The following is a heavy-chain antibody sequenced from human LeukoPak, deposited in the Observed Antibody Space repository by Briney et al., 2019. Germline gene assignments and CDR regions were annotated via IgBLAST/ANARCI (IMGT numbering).Heavy chain of an antibody. D-gene: IGHD5-24*01. Sequence: GGSLRLSCAAPGFTFDDYPMHWVRQAPGKGLEWVSGISWNSGSIGYADSVKGRFTISRDNAKNSLYLQMNSLRAEDMALYYCAKDRGGEMAYYFDYWGQGTLVTVSS. CDR1: GFTFDDYP. J-gene: IGHJ4*02. CDR2: ISWNSGSI. V-gene: IGHV3-9*03. CDR3: AKDRGGEMAYYFDY.